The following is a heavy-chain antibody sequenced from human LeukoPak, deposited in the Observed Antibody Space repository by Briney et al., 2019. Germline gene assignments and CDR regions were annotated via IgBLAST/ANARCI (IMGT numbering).Heavy chain of an antibody. V-gene: IGHV3-74*01. J-gene: IGHJ6*02. D-gene: IGHD2-2*01. CDR2: ISTDGKST. Sequence: GGSLRLSCVASGFTFSNYWMLWVRQAPGEGLMWVSLISTDGKSTRYAESVKGRFTISRDNAKNALYLQMDILRVEDTALYFCVRDYQFIQEVWGQGTTVTVSS. CDR3: VRDYQFIQEV. CDR1: GFTFSNYW.